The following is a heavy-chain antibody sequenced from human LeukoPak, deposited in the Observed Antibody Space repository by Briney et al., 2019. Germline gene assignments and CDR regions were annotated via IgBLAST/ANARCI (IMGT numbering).Heavy chain of an antibody. V-gene: IGHV3-11*06. Sequence: GGSLRLSCAASGFTFSDYYMSWIRQAPGKGLEWVSYISTSSSYTNYADSVKGRFTISRDNAKNSLYLQMTGLRAEDTAVYFCATADWFSFDFWGQGTLVTVSS. CDR1: GFTFSDYY. J-gene: IGHJ4*02. D-gene: IGHD3-9*01. CDR3: ATADWFSFDF. CDR2: ISTSSSYT.